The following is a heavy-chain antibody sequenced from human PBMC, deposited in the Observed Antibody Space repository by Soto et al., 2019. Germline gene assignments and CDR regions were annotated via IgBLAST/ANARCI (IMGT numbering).Heavy chain of an antibody. CDR3: ARGGEWSPATNYFDY. V-gene: IGHV1-3*01. J-gene: IGHJ4*02. CDR2: INAGNGNT. CDR1: GYTFTSYA. Sequence: VTSVKVSCKASGYTFTSYAMHWVRQAPGQRLEWMGWINAGNGNTKYYADSVKGRFTISRDNSKNTLYLQMNSLRAEDTAVYYCARGGEWSPATNYFDYWGQGTLVTVSS. D-gene: IGHD5-12*01.